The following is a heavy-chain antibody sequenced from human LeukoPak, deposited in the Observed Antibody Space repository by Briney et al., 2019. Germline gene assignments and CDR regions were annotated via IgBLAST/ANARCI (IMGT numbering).Heavy chain of an antibody. CDR2: IHHSGGT. J-gene: IGHJ3*01. CDR3: ARDLPLAAAAKDVFDL. CDR1: GGSISSGGYS. V-gene: IGHV4-30-2*01. Sequence: SQTLSLTCTVFGGSISSGGYSWSWIRQPPGKGLEWIGNIHHSGGTYYNPSLKSRVTISIDRSKNQFSLTLNSVTAADTAAYYCARDLPLAAAAKDVFDLWGQGTLVTVSS. D-gene: IGHD6-13*01.